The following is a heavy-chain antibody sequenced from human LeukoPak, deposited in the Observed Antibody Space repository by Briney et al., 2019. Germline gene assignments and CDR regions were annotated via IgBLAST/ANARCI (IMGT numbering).Heavy chain of an antibody. Sequence: SETLSLTCTVSGDSISSYYWSWIRQPPGKGLEWIGYIYYSGSTNYNPSLKSRVTISADTSKNQFSLKVSSVTAADTAVYYCARVGGDCSGGSCYSPLPYYYGMDVWGQGTTVTVSS. CDR2: IYYSGST. J-gene: IGHJ6*02. CDR1: GDSISSYY. CDR3: ARVGGDCSGGSCYSPLPYYYGMDV. V-gene: IGHV4-59*01. D-gene: IGHD2-15*01.